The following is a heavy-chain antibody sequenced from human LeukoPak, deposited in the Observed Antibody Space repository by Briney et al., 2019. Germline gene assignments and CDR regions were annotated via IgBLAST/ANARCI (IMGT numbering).Heavy chain of an antibody. CDR3: ARPRSSVLTSAFDI. CDR2: IYLGDSDT. Sequence: HGESLKISCKGSGYSFTSYWIGWVRQMPGKGLEWMGIIYLGDSDTRCSPSFQGQVTISADKSISTAYLQWSSLKASDTAIYYCARPRSSVLTSAFDIWGQGTMVTVPS. D-gene: IGHD3-16*01. V-gene: IGHV5-51*01. CDR1: GYSFTSYW. J-gene: IGHJ3*02.